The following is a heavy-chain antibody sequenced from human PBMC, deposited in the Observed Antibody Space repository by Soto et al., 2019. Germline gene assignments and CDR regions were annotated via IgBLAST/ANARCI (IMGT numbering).Heavy chain of an antibody. J-gene: IGHJ4*02. CDR3: ARAKATYYDFWSGYLY. V-gene: IGHV1-18*01. D-gene: IGHD3-3*01. CDR2: ISAYNGNT. CDR1: GYTFTSYG. Sequence: QVQLVQSGAEVKKPGASVMVSCKASGYTFTSYGISWVRQAPGQVLEWMGWISAYNGNTNYAQKLQGRVTMTTDTSTSTGYMEMRSLRSDDNAVYYCARAKATYYDFWSGYLYWGQGTLVTVSS.